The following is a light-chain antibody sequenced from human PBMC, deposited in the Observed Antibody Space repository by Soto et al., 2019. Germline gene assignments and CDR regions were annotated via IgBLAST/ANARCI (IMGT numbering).Light chain of an antibody. CDR1: QNVDSNY. J-gene: IGKJ1*01. Sequence: SAVTLSLSPGERATLSCRASQNVDSNYLAWYQQKPGQAPRLLIYGASTRATGIPARFSGSGSGTEFTLTISSLQHDYFATYYCQQYNSYWTFGQGTKVDI. V-gene: IGKV3D-7*01. CDR3: QQYNSYWT. CDR2: GAS.